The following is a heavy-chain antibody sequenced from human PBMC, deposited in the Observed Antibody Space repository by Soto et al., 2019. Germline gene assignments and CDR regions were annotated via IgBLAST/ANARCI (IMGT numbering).Heavy chain of an antibody. J-gene: IGHJ6*02. D-gene: IGHD6-13*01. CDR3: ARLTRQQLTERGFDYCYYYGMDV. Sequence: ASVKVSCKASGYTFTSYGISWVRQAPGQGLEWMGWISAYNGNTNYAQKLQGRVTMTTDTSTSTAYMELRSLRSDDTAVYYCARLTRQQLTERGFDYCYYYGMDVWGQGTTVTVS. CDR2: ISAYNGNT. V-gene: IGHV1-18*01. CDR1: GYTFTSYG.